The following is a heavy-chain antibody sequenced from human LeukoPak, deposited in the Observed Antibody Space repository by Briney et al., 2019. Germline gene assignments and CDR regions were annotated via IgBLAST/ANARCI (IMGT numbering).Heavy chain of an antibody. V-gene: IGHV3-21*01. CDR2: LSGTGRYI. CDR1: GFTFSSYT. CDR3: ARGPGDYSKTFDS. Sequence: GGSLRLSCAASGFTFSSYTMSWVRQAPGKGLECVSSLSGTGRYIYYADLMKGRFTISRDNAKNTLYLQMNSLRAEDTAVYYCARGPGDYSKTFDSWGQGTLVTVSS. D-gene: IGHD4-11*01. J-gene: IGHJ4*02.